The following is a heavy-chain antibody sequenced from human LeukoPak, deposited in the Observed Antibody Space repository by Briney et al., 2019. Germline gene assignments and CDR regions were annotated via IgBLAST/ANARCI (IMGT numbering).Heavy chain of an antibody. Sequence: SVKVSCKASGGTFSSYAISWVRQAPGQGLEWMGGIIPIFGTADYAQKFQGRVTITADKSTSTAYMELSSLRSEDTAVYYCAREKSIGRHLGGLYYFDYWGQGTLVTVSS. CDR2: IIPIFGTA. J-gene: IGHJ4*02. D-gene: IGHD3-16*01. CDR3: AREKSIGRHLGGLYYFDY. CDR1: GGTFSSYA. V-gene: IGHV1-69*06.